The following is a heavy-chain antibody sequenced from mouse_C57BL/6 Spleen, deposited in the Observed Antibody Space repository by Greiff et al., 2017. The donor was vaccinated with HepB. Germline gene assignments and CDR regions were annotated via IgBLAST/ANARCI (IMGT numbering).Heavy chain of an antibody. CDR2: INPSSGYT. V-gene: IGHV1-7*01. D-gene: IGHD1-1*01. CDR3: ARYCGSSDWYFDV. Sequence: QVQLQQSGAELAKPGASVKLSCKASGYTFTSYWMHWVKQRPGQGLEWIGYINPSSGYTKYNQKFKDKATLTADKSSSTAYMQRSSLTYEDSAVYYCARYCGSSDWYFDVWGTGTTVTVSS. J-gene: IGHJ1*03. CDR1: GYTFTSYW.